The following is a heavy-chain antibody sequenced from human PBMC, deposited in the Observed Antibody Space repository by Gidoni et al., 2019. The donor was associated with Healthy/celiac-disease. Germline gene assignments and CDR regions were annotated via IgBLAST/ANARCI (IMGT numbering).Heavy chain of an antibody. Sequence: QLQLQESGPGLVKPSETLSLTCTVSGGSIRSRSYYWGWIRQPPGKGLEWIGSIDYSGSTYYNPSLKSRVTISVDTSKNQFSLKLSSVTAADTAVYYCARLMATMSYAAFDAFDIWGQGTMVTVSS. D-gene: IGHD5-12*01. CDR1: GGSIRSRSYY. CDR3: ARLMATMSYAAFDAFDI. V-gene: IGHV4-39*01. CDR2: IDYSGST. J-gene: IGHJ3*02.